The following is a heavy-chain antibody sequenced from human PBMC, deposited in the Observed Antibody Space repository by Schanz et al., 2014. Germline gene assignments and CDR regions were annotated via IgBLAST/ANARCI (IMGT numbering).Heavy chain of an antibody. CDR1: GYTFTSYY. CDR2: INPSVGNT. CDR3: ARGPSTGAFDI. Sequence: QVQLVQSAPEVKKPGASVKVSCKASGYTFTSYYIHWFRQAPGQGLEWMGLINPSVGNTNYAQKFRGRVTMTRDTSTSTVYMELSSLRSEDTAVYFCARGPSTGAFDIWGQGTMVTDSS. J-gene: IGHJ3*02. V-gene: IGHV1-46*03.